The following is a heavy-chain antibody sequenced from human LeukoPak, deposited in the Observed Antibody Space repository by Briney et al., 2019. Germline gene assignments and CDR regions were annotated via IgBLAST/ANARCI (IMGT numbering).Heavy chain of an antibody. V-gene: IGHV4-59*01. CDR1: GGSISNYY. Sequence: SETLSLSCTVSGGSISNYYWTWIRQPPGKGLEWIGYIFYSGSTNYNPSLKSRVTISVDTSKNHFSLNLTSLTAADTAVYYCARGVGSLGYWGQGTLVTVSS. CDR2: IFYSGST. CDR3: ARGVGSLGY. D-gene: IGHD1-26*01. J-gene: IGHJ4*02.